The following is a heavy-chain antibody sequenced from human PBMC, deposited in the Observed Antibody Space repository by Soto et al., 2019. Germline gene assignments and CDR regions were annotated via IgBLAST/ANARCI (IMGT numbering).Heavy chain of an antibody. J-gene: IGHJ3*02. Sequence: QVQLVESGGGVVQPGRSLRLSCAASGFTFSSYGMHWVRQAPGKGLEWVAVIWYDGSNKYYADSVKGRFTISRDNSKNSLYPQMTSMRSEDTAVYYCARGNYFGALDIWGQGTRVPVSS. V-gene: IGHV3-33*01. CDR2: IWYDGSNK. CDR3: ARGNYFGALDI. CDR1: GFTFSSYG. D-gene: IGHD3-10*01.